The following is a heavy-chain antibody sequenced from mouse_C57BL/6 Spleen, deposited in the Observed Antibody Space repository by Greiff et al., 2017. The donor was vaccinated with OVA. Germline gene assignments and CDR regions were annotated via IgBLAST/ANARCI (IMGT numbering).Heavy chain of an antibody. Sequence: QVQLKESGAELVKPGASVKISCKASGYAFSSYWMNWVKQRPGKGLEWIGQIYPGDGDTNYNGKFKGKATLTADKSSSTAYMQLSSLTSEDSAVYFCARGIYGEYFDYWGQGTTLTVSS. V-gene: IGHV1-80*01. D-gene: IGHD1-1*01. CDR2: IYPGDGDT. CDR3: ARGIYGEYFDY. CDR1: GYAFSSYW. J-gene: IGHJ2*01.